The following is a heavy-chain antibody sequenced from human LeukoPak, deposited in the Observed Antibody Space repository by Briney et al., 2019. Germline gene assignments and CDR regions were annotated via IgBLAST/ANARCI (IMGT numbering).Heavy chain of an antibody. CDR2: ISSSSSYI. CDR1: GFTFSSYS. J-gene: IGHJ4*02. D-gene: IGHD4-23*01. CDR3: ARDSGLRWNSIDY. V-gene: IGHV3-21*01. Sequence: GGSLRLSCAASGFTFSSYSMNWVRQAPGKGLEWVSSISSSSSYIYYADSVKGRFTISRDNAKNSLYLQMNSLRAEDTAVYYCARDSGLRWNSIDYWGQGTLVTVSS.